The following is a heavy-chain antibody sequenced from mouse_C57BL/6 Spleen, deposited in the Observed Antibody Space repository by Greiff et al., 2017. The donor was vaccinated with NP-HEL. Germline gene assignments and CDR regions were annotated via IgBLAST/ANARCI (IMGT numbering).Heavy chain of an antibody. CDR3: ARGPYYAMDY. CDR1: GYTFTNYW. J-gene: IGHJ4*01. CDR2: IYPGGGYT. V-gene: IGHV1-63*01. Sequence: QVQLQQSGAELVRPGTSVKMSCKASGYTFTNYWIGWAKQRPGHGLEWIGDIYPGGGYTNYNEKFKGKATLTADKSSSTAYMQFRSLTSEDSAIYYCARGPYYAMDYWGQGTSVTVSS.